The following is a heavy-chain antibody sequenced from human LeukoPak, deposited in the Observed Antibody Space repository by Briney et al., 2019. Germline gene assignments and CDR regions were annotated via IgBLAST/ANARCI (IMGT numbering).Heavy chain of an antibody. CDR2: ISSSGTTI. V-gene: IGHV3-11*04. Sequence: GGSLRLSCAASGFTLSDYYMSWIRQAPGPGLEGVSYISSSGTTIYYADSVKGRFTISRDNAKNSLYLQMISLTAEDAAVYYCAKSEVGATSFDSWGQGTLVTVSS. J-gene: IGHJ4*02. CDR1: GFTLSDYY. CDR3: AKSEVGATSFDS. D-gene: IGHD1-26*01.